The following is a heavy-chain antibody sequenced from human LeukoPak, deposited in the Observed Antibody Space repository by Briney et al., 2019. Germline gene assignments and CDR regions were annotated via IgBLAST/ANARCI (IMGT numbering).Heavy chain of an antibody. J-gene: IGHJ4*02. CDR3: ASFGSYDSSGYYYFDY. CDR1: GYSFTSYW. D-gene: IGHD3-22*01. V-gene: IGHV5-51*01. Sequence: RGESLKISCKGSGYSFTSYWIGWVRQMPGKGLEWMGIIYPGDSDTRYSPSFQGQVTISADKSISTAYLQWSSLKASDTAMYYCASFGSYDSSGYYYFDYWGQGTLVTVSS. CDR2: IYPGDSDT.